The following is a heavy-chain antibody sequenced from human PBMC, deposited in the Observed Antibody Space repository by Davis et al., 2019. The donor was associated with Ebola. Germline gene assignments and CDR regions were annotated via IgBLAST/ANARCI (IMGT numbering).Heavy chain of an antibody. CDR1: GFTFSSYS. CDR3: AREGVEMATTHYYYYGMDV. D-gene: IGHD5-24*01. CDR2: ISSSSSTI. Sequence: PGGSLRLSCAASGFTFSSYSMNWVRQAPGKGLEWVSYISSSSSTIYYADSVKGRFTISRDNAKNSLYLQMNSLRDEDTAVYYCAREGVEMATTHYYYYGMDVWGQGTTVTVSS. V-gene: IGHV3-48*02. J-gene: IGHJ6*02.